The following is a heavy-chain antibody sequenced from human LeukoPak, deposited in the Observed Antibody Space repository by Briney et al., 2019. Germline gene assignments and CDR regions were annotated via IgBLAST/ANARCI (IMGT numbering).Heavy chain of an antibody. Sequence: ASVKVSCKASGYTFTGYYMHWVRQAPGQGLEWMGWINPNSGGTNYAQKFQGRVTMTRDTSISTAYMELSRLRSDDTAVYYCARGARIVVVTSDAFDIWGQGTMVTVSS. V-gene: IGHV1-2*02. D-gene: IGHD3-22*01. CDR1: GYTFTGYY. J-gene: IGHJ3*02. CDR2: INPNSGGT. CDR3: ARGARIVVVTSDAFDI.